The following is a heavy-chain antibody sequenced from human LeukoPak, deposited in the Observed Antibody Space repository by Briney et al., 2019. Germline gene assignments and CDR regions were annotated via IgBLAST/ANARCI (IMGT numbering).Heavy chain of an antibody. Sequence: SETLSLTCAVYGGSFSGYYWSWIRQPPGKGLEWIGEINHSGSTNYNPSLKSRVTISVDTFKNQFSLKLSSVTAADTAVYYCARGVAGTDWFDPWGQGTLVTVSS. CDR2: INHSGST. CDR1: GGSFSGYY. D-gene: IGHD6-19*01. V-gene: IGHV4-34*01. CDR3: ARGVAGTDWFDP. J-gene: IGHJ5*02.